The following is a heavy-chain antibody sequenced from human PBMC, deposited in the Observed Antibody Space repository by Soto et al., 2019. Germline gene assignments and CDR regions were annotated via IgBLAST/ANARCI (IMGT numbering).Heavy chain of an antibody. CDR1: CVYISRPGYS. J-gene: IGHJ4*02. Sequence: ALSLSGGGCCVYISRPGYSLRWLRQPPGKGLELIGYIYHSGSTYYNPSLKSRVTISVDRSKHQFSLKLSSVTAADTAVYYCARAVAPIYYFDYWGQGTLVTVSS. D-gene: IGHD2-21*01. V-gene: IGHV4-30-2*01. CDR3: ARAVAPIYYFDY. CDR2: IYHSGST.